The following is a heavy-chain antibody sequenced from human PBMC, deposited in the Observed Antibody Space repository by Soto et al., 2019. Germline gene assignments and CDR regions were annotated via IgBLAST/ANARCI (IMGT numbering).Heavy chain of an antibody. CDR2: IKQDGSEE. V-gene: IGHV3-7*01. J-gene: IGHJ6*02. Sequence: EVQLVESGGGLVQPGGSLRLSCVDSGFTFSSYWMSWVRQAPVKGLEWVGNIKQDGSEENYVDSVKGRFTISRDNAKXXXXXXXXXXXXXXXXXXXXARIAAXXRGWDVWGQGTTVVVSS. D-gene: IGHD6-6*01. CDR1: GFTFSSYW. CDR3: ARIAAXXRGWDV.